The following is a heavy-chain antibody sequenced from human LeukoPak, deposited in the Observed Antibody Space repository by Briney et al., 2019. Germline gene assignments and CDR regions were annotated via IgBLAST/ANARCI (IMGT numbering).Heavy chain of an antibody. CDR2: IYYSGST. CDR1: GGSISSYY. D-gene: IGHD2-15*01. CDR3: ARGTTFDRSGGSCVDY. Sequence: TSSETLSLTCTVSGGSISSYYWSWIRQPPGKGLEWIGYIYYSGSTYYNPSLKSRVTISVDTSKNQFSLKLSSVTAADTAVYYCARGTTFDRSGGSCVDYWGQGTLVTVSS. J-gene: IGHJ4*02. V-gene: IGHV4-59*12.